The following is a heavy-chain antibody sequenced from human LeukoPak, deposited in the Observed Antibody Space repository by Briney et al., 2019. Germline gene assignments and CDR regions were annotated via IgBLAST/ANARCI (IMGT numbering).Heavy chain of an antibody. J-gene: IGHJ4*02. D-gene: IGHD3-22*01. CDR3: ARHLFGSGYYPDY. CDR1: GGSISSDNYY. CDR2: IYYSGNT. V-gene: IGHV4-39*01. Sequence: SETLSLTCTVSGGSISSDNYYWGWIRQLPGKGLEWIGTIYYSGNTYYNPSPRTRVTISVDTSKKQFSLKLSSVTAADTAVYYCARHLFGSGYYPDYWGQGTLVTVSS.